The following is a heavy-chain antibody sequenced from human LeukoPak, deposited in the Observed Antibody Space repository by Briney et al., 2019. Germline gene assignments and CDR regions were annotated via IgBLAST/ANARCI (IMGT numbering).Heavy chain of an antibody. J-gene: IGHJ5*02. CDR1: GGSISSSSYY. Sequence: SETLSLTCTVSGGSISSSSYYWGWIRQPSGKGLEWIGSIYYSGSTYYNPSLKSRVTISVDTSKNQFSLKLSSVTAADTAVYYCARQTLILGYCSSTSCQGWFDPWGQGTLVTVPS. V-gene: IGHV4-39*07. CDR3: ARQTLILGYCSSTSCQGWFDP. D-gene: IGHD2-2*01. CDR2: IYYSGST.